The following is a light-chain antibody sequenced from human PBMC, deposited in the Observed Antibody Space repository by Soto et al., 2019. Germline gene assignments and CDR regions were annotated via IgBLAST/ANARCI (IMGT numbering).Light chain of an antibody. CDR3: QSYDSSRSGSN. Sequence: QSVLTQPPSVSGAPGQRVTISCTGSSSNIGAGYDVHWYQQLPGTAPKLLIYGNSNRPSGVPDRFSGSKSGTSASLAITGLQAEDEADYYCQSYDSSRSGSNFGGGTKVTVL. J-gene: IGLJ2*01. CDR1: SSNIGAGYD. V-gene: IGLV1-40*01. CDR2: GNS.